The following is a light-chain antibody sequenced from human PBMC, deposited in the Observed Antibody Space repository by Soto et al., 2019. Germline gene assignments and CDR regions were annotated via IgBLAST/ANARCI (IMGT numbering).Light chain of an antibody. CDR3: SSYTTVPSPQWV. J-gene: IGLJ3*02. CDR2: GNN. Sequence: QSVLTQPPSVSGAPGQRVTISCSGGSSNIGAGYDVHWYQQLPQTAPKLLIYGNNIRPSGVPDRFSGSKSGTSASLAITGLQAEDEADYYCSSYTTVPSPQWVFAGGTKLTVL. CDR1: SSNIGAGYD. V-gene: IGLV1-40*01.